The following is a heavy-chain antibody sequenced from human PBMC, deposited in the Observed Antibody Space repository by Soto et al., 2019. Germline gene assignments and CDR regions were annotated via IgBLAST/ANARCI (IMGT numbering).Heavy chain of an antibody. D-gene: IGHD3-22*01. J-gene: IGHJ2*01. V-gene: IGHV3-30*18. CDR3: AKESFPTYYYDSSGYYNWYFDL. CDR2: ISYDGSNK. CDR1: GFTFSSYG. Sequence: QVQLVESGGGVVQPGRSLRLSCAASGFTFSSYGMHWVRQAPGKGLEWVAVISYDGSNKYYADSVKGRFTISRDNFKTTLDLQMNSLRAEDTAVYYCAKESFPTYYYDSSGYYNWYFDLWGRGTLVTVSS.